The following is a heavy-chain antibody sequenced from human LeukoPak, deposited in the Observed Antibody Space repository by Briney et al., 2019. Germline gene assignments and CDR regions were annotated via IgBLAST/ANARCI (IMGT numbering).Heavy chain of an antibody. V-gene: IGHV4-59*12. J-gene: IGHJ3*02. CDR3: AKSGGYGFVGI. Sequence: GSLRLSCAASGFTFSSYEMNWVRQPPGKTLEWIGSIYSSGSTYYNPSLKSRVIIIIDTPKNHFSLTLSSVTAADTAVYYCAKSGGYGFVGIWGQGTMVTVSS. CDR1: GFTFSSYE. CDR2: IYSSGST. D-gene: IGHD3-22*01.